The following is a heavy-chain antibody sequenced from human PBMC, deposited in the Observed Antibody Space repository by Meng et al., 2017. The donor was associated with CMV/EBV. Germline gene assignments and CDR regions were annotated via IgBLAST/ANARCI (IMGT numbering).Heavy chain of an antibody. D-gene: IGHD1-20*01. CDR3: ARLLYNWNDAGVDY. Sequence: GGSLRLSCAASGFTFSSYDMHWVRQATGKGLEWVSAIGTAGDTYYPGSVKGRFTISRENAKNSLYLQMNSLRAEDTAVYYCARLLYNWNDAGVDYWGQGTLVTVSS. CDR2: IGTAGDT. J-gene: IGHJ4*02. CDR1: GFTFSSYD. V-gene: IGHV3-13*01.